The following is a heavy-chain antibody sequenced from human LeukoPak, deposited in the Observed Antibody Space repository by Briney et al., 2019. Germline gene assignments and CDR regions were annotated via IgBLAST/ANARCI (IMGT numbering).Heavy chain of an antibody. V-gene: IGHV3-21*01. D-gene: IGHD6-13*01. CDR2: ISSSSSYI. CDR3: ARDAGYSSSWYGKLDAFDI. J-gene: IGHJ3*02. Sequence: GGSLRLSCAASGFTFSSYSMNWVRQAPGKGLEWVSSISSSSSYIYYADSVKGRFTISRDNAKNSLYLQMNSLRAEDTAVYYCARDAGYSSSWYGKLDAFDIWGQGTMVTVSS. CDR1: GFTFSSYS.